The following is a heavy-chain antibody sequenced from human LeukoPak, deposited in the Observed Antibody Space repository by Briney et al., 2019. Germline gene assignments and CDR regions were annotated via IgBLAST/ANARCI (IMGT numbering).Heavy chain of an antibody. D-gene: IGHD1-26*01. Sequence: SQTLSLTCAISGDSVSSNSAAWNCIRQSPSRGLECLGRTYYRSKWYNDYAVSVKSRITINPDTSKNQFSLQLNSVTPEDTAVYYCARETEILGATTPGHYYYYHMDVWGKGTTVTISS. CDR3: ARETEILGATTPGHYYYYHMDV. V-gene: IGHV6-1*01. J-gene: IGHJ6*03. CDR1: GDSVSSNSAA. CDR2: TYYRSKWYN.